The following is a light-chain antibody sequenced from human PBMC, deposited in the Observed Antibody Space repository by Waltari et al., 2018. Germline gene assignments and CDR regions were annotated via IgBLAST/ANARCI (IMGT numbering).Light chain of an antibody. CDR2: DAS. CDR1: QSVGRS. J-gene: IGKJ1*01. V-gene: IGKV3-20*01. Sequence: EIVLTQSPGTLSLSPGERATLACRASQSVGRSLAWYQQKPGQASSLLIYDASRRATGIPDRFSGSGSGTDFSLTISTLEPEDFAVYYCQHYVRLPATFGQGTKVEI. CDR3: QHYVRLPAT.